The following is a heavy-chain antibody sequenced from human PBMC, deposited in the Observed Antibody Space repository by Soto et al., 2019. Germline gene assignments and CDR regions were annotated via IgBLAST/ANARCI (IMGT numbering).Heavy chain of an antibody. CDR1: GGSINSGGYY. Sequence: SETLSLTCTVSGGSINSGGYYWSWIRQHPGKGLEWIGYIYNSGSTYYNPSLKSRVTISEDTSKNQFSLELRSVTAADTAVYYCARHPSSYGNYYYYGMDVWGQENTVTVSS. CDR3: ARHPSSYGNYYYYGMDV. CDR2: IYNSGST. V-gene: IGHV4-31*03. D-gene: IGHD5-18*01. J-gene: IGHJ6*02.